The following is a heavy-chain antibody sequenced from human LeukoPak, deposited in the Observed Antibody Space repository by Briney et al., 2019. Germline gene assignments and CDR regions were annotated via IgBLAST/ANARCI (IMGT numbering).Heavy chain of an antibody. Sequence: PGGSLRLSCAASGFTFSSYWMSWVRQAPGKGLEWVAVISYDGSNKYYADSVKGRFTISRDNSKNTLYLQMNSLRAEDTAVYYCARGTSSSWPYYYYYMDVWGKGTTVTVSS. D-gene: IGHD6-13*01. V-gene: IGHV3-30*03. CDR1: GFTFSSYW. CDR3: ARGTSSSWPYYYYYMDV. J-gene: IGHJ6*03. CDR2: ISYDGSNK.